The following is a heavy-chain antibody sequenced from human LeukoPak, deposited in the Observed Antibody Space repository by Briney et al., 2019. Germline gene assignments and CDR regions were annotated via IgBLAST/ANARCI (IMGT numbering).Heavy chain of an antibody. CDR1: GYTFTSYY. CDR2: INPSGGST. CDR3: ARGVLWYYFDY. D-gene: IGHD2-8*02. J-gene: IGHJ4*02. Sequence: ASVKVSCKASGYTFTSYYMHWVRQAPGQGLEWMGIINPSGGSTSYARKFQGRVTMTRDTSTSTVYMELSSLRSEDTAAYYCARGVLWYYFDYWGQGTLVTVSS. V-gene: IGHV1-46*01.